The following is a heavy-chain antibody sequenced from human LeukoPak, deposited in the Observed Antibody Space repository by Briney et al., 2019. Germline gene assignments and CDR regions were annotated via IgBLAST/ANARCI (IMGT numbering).Heavy chain of an antibody. D-gene: IGHD1-26*01. V-gene: IGHV3-48*02. CDR1: GFSFSSYS. CDR3: ARAWYSWGYYFDY. Sequence: GGSLRLSCAASGFSFSSYSMNWVRQAPGKGLEWVSYISSSSSTIFYADSVKGRFTISRDNARNSLYLQMHSLRDEDTAVYYRARAWYSWGYYFDYWGQGALVTVSS. CDR2: ISSSSSTI. J-gene: IGHJ4*02.